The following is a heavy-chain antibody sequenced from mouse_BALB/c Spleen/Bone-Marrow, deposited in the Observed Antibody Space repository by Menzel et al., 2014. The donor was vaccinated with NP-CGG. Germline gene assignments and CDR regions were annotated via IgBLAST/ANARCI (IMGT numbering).Heavy chain of an antibody. V-gene: IGHV14-3*02. D-gene: IGHD2-4*01. CDR3: ARLITTDY. CDR2: IDPANGNT. CDR1: GFNIKDTY. J-gene: IGHJ2*01. Sequence: EVQLQQSGAELVKPGASVKLSCTASGFNIKDTYMHWVKQRPEQGLEWIGRIDPANGNTKYDPKFQGKATITADTSSNTAYLQLSSLTSEDTALYYCARLITTDYWGQGTTLTDPS.